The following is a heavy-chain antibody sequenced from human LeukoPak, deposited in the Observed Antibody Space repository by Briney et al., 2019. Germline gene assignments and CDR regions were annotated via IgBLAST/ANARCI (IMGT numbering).Heavy chain of an antibody. V-gene: IGHV4-30-4*01. D-gene: IGHD2-21*02. CDR2: IYYSGST. Sequence: PSETLSLTCTVSGGPISSGDYYWSWIRQPPGKGLEWIGYIYYSGSTYYNPSLKSRVTISVDTSKNQFSLKLSSVTAADTAVYYCARDSVVTATGAFDIWGQGTMVTVSS. CDR1: GGPISSGDYY. J-gene: IGHJ3*02. CDR3: ARDSVVTATGAFDI.